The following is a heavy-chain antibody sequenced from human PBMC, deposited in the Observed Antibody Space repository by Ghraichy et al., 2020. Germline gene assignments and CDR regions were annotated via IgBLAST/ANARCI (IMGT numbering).Heavy chain of an antibody. D-gene: IGHD3-3*01. CDR1: GGSISSSSYY. CDR2: VYYSGST. CDR3: ARQKDTIFGVVTASDYYYDMDV. J-gene: IGHJ6*02. Sequence: TLSLTCTVSGGSISSSSYYWGWIRQPPGKGLEWIGNVYYSGSTYYNPSLKSRVTISVDTSKNQFSLRLSSVTAADTAVYYCARQKDTIFGVVTASDYYYDMDVWGQGTTITVSS. V-gene: IGHV4-39*01.